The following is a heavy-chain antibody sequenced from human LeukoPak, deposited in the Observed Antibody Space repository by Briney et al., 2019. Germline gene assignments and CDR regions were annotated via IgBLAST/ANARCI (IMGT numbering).Heavy chain of an antibody. CDR3: ATPPLITMVRGAADY. Sequence: GESLKISCAASGFTFSSYEMNWVRQAPGKGLEWVSYISSSGSTIYYADSVKGRFTISRDNAKNSLYLQMNSLRAEDTAVYYCATPPLITMVRGAADYWGQGTLVTVSS. CDR1: GFTFSSYE. D-gene: IGHD3-10*01. V-gene: IGHV3-48*03. CDR2: ISSSGSTI. J-gene: IGHJ4*02.